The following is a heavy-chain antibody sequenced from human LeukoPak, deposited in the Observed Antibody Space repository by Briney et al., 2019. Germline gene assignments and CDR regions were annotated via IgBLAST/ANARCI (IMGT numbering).Heavy chain of an antibody. J-gene: IGHJ4*02. Sequence: PGESLKISCKGSGYSFSSYWIAWVRQMPGKGLEWMGIIYPRDSDTKYSPSFQGQVTISADKSISTAYLQWSSLKASDTAMYYCARHGLELRYDYWGQGTLVTVSS. CDR1: GYSFSSYW. D-gene: IGHD1-7*01. CDR3: ARHGLELRYDY. V-gene: IGHV5-51*01. CDR2: IYPRDSDT.